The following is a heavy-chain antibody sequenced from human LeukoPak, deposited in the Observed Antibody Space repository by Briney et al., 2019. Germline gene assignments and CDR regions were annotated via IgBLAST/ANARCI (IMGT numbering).Heavy chain of an antibody. Sequence: GGSLRLSCAASGFTFSSYSMNWVRQAPGKGLEWVSSISSSSSYIYYADPVKGRFTISRDNAKNSLYLQMNSLRAEDTAVYYCARATCSGGSCSFGDAFDIWGQGTMVTVSS. D-gene: IGHD2-15*01. V-gene: IGHV3-21*01. CDR1: GFTFSSYS. CDR2: ISSSSSYI. J-gene: IGHJ3*02. CDR3: ARATCSGGSCSFGDAFDI.